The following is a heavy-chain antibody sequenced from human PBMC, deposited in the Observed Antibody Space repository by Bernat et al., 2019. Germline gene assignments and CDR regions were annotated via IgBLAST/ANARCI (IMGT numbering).Heavy chain of an antibody. Sequence: QVQLVESGGGVVQPGRSLRLSCAASGFTFSSYAMHWFRQAPGKGLEWVAVISYDGSNKYYAYSVKGRFTISRDNSKNTLYLQMNSLRAEDTAVYYCARAGAITMIVVVYFDYWGQGTLVTVSS. V-gene: IGHV3-30-3*01. CDR3: ARAGAITMIVVVYFDY. D-gene: IGHD3-22*01. CDR2: ISYDGSNK. CDR1: GFTFSSYA. J-gene: IGHJ4*02.